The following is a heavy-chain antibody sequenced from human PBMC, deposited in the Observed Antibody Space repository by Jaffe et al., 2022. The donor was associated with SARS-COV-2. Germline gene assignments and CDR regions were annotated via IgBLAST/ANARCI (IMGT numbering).Heavy chain of an antibody. J-gene: IGHJ3*02. CDR1: GFTFSSYA. V-gene: IGHV3-30-3*01. D-gene: IGHD2-21*02. CDR2: ISYDGSNK. CDR3: ARGAHGGNSRGDLAI. Sequence: QVQLVESGGGVVQPGRSLRLSCAASGFTFSSYAMHWVRQAPGKGLEWVAVISYDGSNKYYADSVKGRFTISRDNSKNTLYLQMNSLRAEDTAVYYCARGAHGGNSRGDLAIWGQGTMVTVSS.